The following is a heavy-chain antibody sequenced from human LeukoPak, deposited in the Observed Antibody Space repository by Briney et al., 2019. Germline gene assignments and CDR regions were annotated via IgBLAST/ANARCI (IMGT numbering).Heavy chain of an antibody. D-gene: IGHD1-26*01. V-gene: IGHV1-18*01. CDR2: ISAYNGNT. Sequence: ASVKVSCKASGYTFTSYGISWVRQAPGQGLEWMGWISAYNGNTNYAQKLQGRVTMTTDTSTSTAYMELRSLRSDDTAVYYCARARSNSGSYYRGYYFDYWGQGTLVTVSS. CDR3: ARARSNSGSYYRGYYFDY. J-gene: IGHJ4*02. CDR1: GYTFTSYG.